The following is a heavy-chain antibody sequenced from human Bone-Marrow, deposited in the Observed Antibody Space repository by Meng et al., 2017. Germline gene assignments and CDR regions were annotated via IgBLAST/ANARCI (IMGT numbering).Heavy chain of an antibody. D-gene: IGHD6-19*01. Sequence: GESLKISCAASGFTFSSYETNWVRQAPGKGLEWVSYISSSGSTIYYADSVKGRFTISRDNAKNSLYLQMNSLRAEDTAVYYCARGFHGGAAVAKPWGQGTLVTVSS. CDR3: ARGFHGGAAVAKP. CDR1: GFTFSSYE. J-gene: IGHJ5*02. V-gene: IGHV3-48*03. CDR2: ISSSGSTI.